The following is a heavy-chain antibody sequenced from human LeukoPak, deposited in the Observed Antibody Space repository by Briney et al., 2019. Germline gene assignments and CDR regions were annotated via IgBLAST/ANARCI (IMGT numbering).Heavy chain of an antibody. CDR1: GGSISSGSYY. J-gene: IGHJ2*01. V-gene: IGHV4-61*02. Sequence: PSETLSLTCTVSGGSISSGSYYWSWIRQPAGKGLEWIGRIYTSGSTNYNPSLKSRVTISVDTSKNQFSLKLSSVTAADTAVYYCARVRGGGTMVRGVMVTLGYFDLWGRGTLVTVSS. D-gene: IGHD3-10*01. CDR2: IYTSGST. CDR3: ARVRGGGTMVRGVMVTLGYFDL.